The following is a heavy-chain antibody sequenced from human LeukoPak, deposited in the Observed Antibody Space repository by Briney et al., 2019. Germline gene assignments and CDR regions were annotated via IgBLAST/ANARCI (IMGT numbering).Heavy chain of an antibody. CDR3: ARDLFGNYGDYGY. J-gene: IGHJ4*02. V-gene: IGHV4-39*07. CDR1: GGSISSSSYY. CDR2: IYYSGST. D-gene: IGHD4-17*01. Sequence: KSSETLSLTCTVSGGSISSSSYYWGWIRQPPGKGLEWIGSIYYSGSTYYNPSLKSRVTISVDTSKNQFSLKLSSVTAADTAVYYCARDLFGNYGDYGYWGQGTLVTVSS.